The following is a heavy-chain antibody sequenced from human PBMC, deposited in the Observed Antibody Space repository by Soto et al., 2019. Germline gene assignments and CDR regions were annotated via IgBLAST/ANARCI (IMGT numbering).Heavy chain of an antibody. Sequence: PSETLSLTCTVSGGSISSGGYYWSWIRQHPGKGLEWIGYIYYSGSTYYNPSLKSRVTISVDTSKSQFSLKLSSVTAADTAVYYCARGFTEYYDYVWGSYTGDAFDIWGQGTMVTVSS. V-gene: IGHV4-31*03. CDR1: GGSISSGGYY. D-gene: IGHD3-16*01. CDR2: IYYSGST. CDR3: ARGFTEYYDYVWGSYTGDAFDI. J-gene: IGHJ3*02.